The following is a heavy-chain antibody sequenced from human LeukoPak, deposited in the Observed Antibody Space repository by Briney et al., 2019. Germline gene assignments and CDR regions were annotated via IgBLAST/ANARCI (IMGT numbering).Heavy chain of an antibody. D-gene: IGHD3-10*01. J-gene: IGHJ4*02. CDR3: ARADLWFGELLSRYYFDY. CDR1: GFIFSDSD. CDR2: IRNKANNYAT. V-gene: IGHV3-73*01. Sequence: GGSLRLSCAASGFIFSDSDMHWVRQASGKGLEWVGRIRNKANNYATAYAASVKGRFTISREDSKNSLYLQMNSLRAEDTAVYYCARADLWFGELLSRYYFDYWGQGTLVTVSS.